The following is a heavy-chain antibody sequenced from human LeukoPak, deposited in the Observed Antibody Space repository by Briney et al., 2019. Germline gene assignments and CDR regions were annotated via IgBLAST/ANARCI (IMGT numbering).Heavy chain of an antibody. Sequence: PGGSLRLSCAASGFTFSEYAITWVRQAPGKGREWVGSISRRSIGTAYYADSVKDRFTISTDHSKNPLYLQMNSLRAEDTAVYYCVKDDFSSIIIVGALAIWGQGTMVTVSS. CDR2: ISRRSIGTA. J-gene: IGHJ3*02. D-gene: IGHD1-26*01. V-gene: IGHV3-23*01. CDR1: GFTFSEYA. CDR3: VKDDFSSIIIVGALAI.